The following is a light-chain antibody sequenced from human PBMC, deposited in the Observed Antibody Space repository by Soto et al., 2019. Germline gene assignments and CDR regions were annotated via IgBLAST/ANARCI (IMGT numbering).Light chain of an antibody. CDR2: WSS. J-gene: IGKJ1*01. CDR3: QQYYSPWT. CDR1: QSVLHSSNNKNY. Sequence: DIVMTQSPDSLAVSLGERATINCKSSQSVLHSSNNKNYLAWYQQKPGQPPKLLIYWSSTRESGVPDRFSGSGYGTDFTLSISSLQAEDVAVYYCQQYYSPWTFGQGTKVEIK. V-gene: IGKV4-1*01.